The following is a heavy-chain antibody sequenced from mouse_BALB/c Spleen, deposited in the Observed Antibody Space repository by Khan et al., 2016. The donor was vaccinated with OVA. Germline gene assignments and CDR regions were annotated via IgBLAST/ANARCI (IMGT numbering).Heavy chain of an antibody. D-gene: IGHD2-10*01. CDR3: ARQPYYHYNIMDY. Sequence: QVQLKQSGPGLVAPSQSLSITCTISGFSLTNYGVHWVRQPPGKGLEWLVVIWNDGNTAYNSALKSQLTISKDNSKSQVFLKMNSLQTDDTAMYFCARQPYYHYNIMDYWGQGTSVTVSS. CDR1: GFSLTNYG. J-gene: IGHJ4*01. CDR2: IWNDGNT. V-gene: IGHV2-6-1*01.